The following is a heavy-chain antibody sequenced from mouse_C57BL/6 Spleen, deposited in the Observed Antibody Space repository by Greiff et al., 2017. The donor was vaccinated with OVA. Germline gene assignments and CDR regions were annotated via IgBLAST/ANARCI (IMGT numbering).Heavy chain of an antibody. Sequence: EVQGVESGGGLVKPGGSLTVSCAASGFTFSDYGMHWVRQAPEKGLEWVAYISSGSSTIYYADTVKGRFTISRDNAKNTLFLQMTSLRSEDTAMYYCARDYGSRRRDYFDYWGQGTTLTVSS. CDR2: ISSGSSTI. V-gene: IGHV5-17*01. CDR3: ARDYGSRRRDYFDY. D-gene: IGHD1-1*01. J-gene: IGHJ2*01. CDR1: GFTFSDYG.